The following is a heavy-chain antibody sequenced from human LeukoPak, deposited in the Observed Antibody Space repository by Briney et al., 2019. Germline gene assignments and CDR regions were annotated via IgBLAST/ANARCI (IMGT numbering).Heavy chain of an antibody. D-gene: IGHD4-17*01. CDR2: ISSSSSYI. Sequence: GGSLRLSCAASGFTFSIYSMNWVRQAPGKGLEWVSSISSSSSYIYYADSVKGRFTISRDNAKNSLYLQMNSLRAEDTAVYYCARDDYGDFSLGYWGQGTLVTVSS. J-gene: IGHJ4*02. V-gene: IGHV3-21*01. CDR1: GFTFSIYS. CDR3: ARDDYGDFSLGY.